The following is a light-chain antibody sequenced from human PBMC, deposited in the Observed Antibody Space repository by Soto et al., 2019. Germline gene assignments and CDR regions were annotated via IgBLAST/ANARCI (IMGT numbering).Light chain of an antibody. V-gene: IGKV1-39*01. CDR2: TAS. CDR3: QQCYSTPFT. J-gene: IGKJ3*01. Sequence: DIQMTQSPSSLSASVGDRVTITCRASQSISGYLNWYQQRPVKAPKVLLYTASTLQSGVPSRFSGSGSGTDFTLIISSLPPEDFATYYGQQCYSTPFTFGPGTKVDIK. CDR1: QSISGY.